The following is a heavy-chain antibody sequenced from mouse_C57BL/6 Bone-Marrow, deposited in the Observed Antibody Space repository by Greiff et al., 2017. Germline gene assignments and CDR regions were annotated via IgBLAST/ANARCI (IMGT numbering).Heavy chain of an antibody. J-gene: IGHJ2*01. V-gene: IGHV5-17*01. Sequence: VQLKESGGGLVKPGGSLKLSCAASGFTFSDYGMHWVRQAPEKGLEWVAYISSGSSTIYYADTVKGRFTISRDNAKNTLFLQMTSLRSEDTAMYYCARNSITYYFDYWGQGTTLTVSS. CDR1: GFTFSDYG. D-gene: IGHD1-1*01. CDR3: ARNSITYYFDY. CDR2: ISSGSSTI.